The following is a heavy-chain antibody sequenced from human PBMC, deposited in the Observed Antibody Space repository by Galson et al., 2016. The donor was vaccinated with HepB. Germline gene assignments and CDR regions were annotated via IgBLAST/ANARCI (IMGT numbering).Heavy chain of an antibody. CDR2: VSYDGSNK. CDR1: AFTFSNYG. J-gene: IGHJ4*02. CDR3: AKGGYYDHVWGGYRSHDG. V-gene: IGHV3-30*18. Sequence: SLRLSCAASAFTFSNYGMHWVRQAPGKGLEWLAVVSYDGSNKYYADSVKGRFTISRDNSKNTLYLQMNSLRAEDTAVYYCAKGGYYDHVWGGYRSHDGWGQGTLVTVSS. D-gene: IGHD3-16*02.